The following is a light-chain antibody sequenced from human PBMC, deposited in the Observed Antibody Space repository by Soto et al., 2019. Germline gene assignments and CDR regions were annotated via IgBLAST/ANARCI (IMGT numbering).Light chain of an antibody. J-gene: IGLJ1*01. Sequence: QSALTQPRSVSGSPGQSVTISCTGTSSDIGGYNYVSWYQQHPGKAPKLMIYTVTKRPSGVPDRFSGSKSDNTAYLTISGLQADDEADYYCCSYAGSSSYVFGTGTKVT. CDR3: CSYAGSSSYV. CDR1: SSDIGGYNY. CDR2: TVT. V-gene: IGLV2-11*01.